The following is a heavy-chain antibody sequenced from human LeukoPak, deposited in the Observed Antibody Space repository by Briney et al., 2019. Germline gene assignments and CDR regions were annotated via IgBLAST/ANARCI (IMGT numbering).Heavy chain of an antibody. J-gene: IGHJ4*02. D-gene: IGHD5-12*01. Sequence: SGPTLVKPTEPLTLTCTFSGFSLTTSGVGVGWIRQPPGKALEWLALISWNDYIRYSPSLKSRLTITKDTSKNEVVLTMTNMDPVDTATYYCAHRTSGYEEFDYWGQGTLVTVSS. V-gene: IGHV2-5*01. CDR1: GFSLTTSGVG. CDR2: ISWNDYI. CDR3: AHRTSGYEEFDY.